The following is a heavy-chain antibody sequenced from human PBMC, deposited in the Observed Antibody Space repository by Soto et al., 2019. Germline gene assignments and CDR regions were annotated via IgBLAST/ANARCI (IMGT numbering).Heavy chain of an antibody. CDR3: AKDRQYCSNTSCSLGP. CDR1: GYTFTSYG. V-gene: IGHV1-18*01. D-gene: IGHD2-2*01. Sequence: ASVKVSCKASGYTFTSYGISWVRQAPGQGLEWMGWISAYNGNTNYAQKLQGRVTMTTDTSTSTAYMELRSLRAEDTAVYYCAKDRQYCSNTSCSLGPWGQGALVTVSS. J-gene: IGHJ5*02. CDR2: ISAYNGNT.